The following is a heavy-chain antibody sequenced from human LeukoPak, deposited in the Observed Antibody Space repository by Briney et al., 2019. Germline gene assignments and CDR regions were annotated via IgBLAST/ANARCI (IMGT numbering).Heavy chain of an antibody. V-gene: IGHV4-59*11. CDR1: GGSIRGHY. D-gene: IGHD3-9*01. CDR2: IHYSGTT. CDR3: ARDRRNDYDTLTGYYYYYMDV. Sequence: SETLSLTCTVSGGSIRGHYWSWLRQPPGKGLEWIGYIHYSGTTNYNPSLESRVTISIDTSKNQFSLKLSSVTAADTAVYYCARDRRNDYDTLTGYYYYYMDVWGKGTTVTVPS. J-gene: IGHJ6*03.